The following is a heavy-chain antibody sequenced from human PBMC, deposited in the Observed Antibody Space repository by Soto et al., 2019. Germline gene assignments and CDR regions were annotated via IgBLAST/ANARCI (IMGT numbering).Heavy chain of an antibody. Sequence: EVQLLESGGGLVQPGGSLRLSCAASGFTFSSYAMSWVRQAPGKGLDWVSAISGSGGSTYYTDSVKGRFTISRDNSKNTLYLLMNSLRAEDTAVYYCAKGVYVDTAMVLNDYWGQGTLVTVSS. V-gene: IGHV3-23*01. CDR1: GFTFSSYA. D-gene: IGHD5-18*01. CDR3: AKGVYVDTAMVLNDY. CDR2: ISGSGGST. J-gene: IGHJ4*02.